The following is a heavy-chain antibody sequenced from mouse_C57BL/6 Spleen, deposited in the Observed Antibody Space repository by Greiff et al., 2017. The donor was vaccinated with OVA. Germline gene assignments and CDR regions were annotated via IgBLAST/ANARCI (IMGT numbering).Heavy chain of an antibody. CDR2: LSSVGSYT. V-gene: IGHV5-6*01. CDR3: ARHETAQATDYFDY. D-gene: IGHD3-2*02. CDR1: GFTFSSYG. Sequence: EVKLVESGGDLVKPGGSMQLSCAASGFTFSSYGLSWVRQTPDKRLEWVATLSSVGSYTYYPDSVKWRFTISRDNAKNTRYRQMSSLKSEDTAMYYCARHETAQATDYFDYWGQGTTLTVSS. J-gene: IGHJ2*01.